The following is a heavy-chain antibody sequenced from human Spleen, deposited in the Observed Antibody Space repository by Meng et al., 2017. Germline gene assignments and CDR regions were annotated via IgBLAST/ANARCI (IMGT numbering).Heavy chain of an antibody. CDR2: IYYSGST. CDR1: GGSISSSSYY. Sequence: SETLSLTCTVSGGSISSSSYYWGWSRQPPGKGLEWIGSIYYSGSTYYNPSLKSRVTISVDTSKNQFSLKLSSVTAADTAVYYWARVQTSGPYGWGVIDYWGQGTLVTVSS. CDR3: ARVQTSGPYGWGVIDY. V-gene: IGHV4-39*07. J-gene: IGHJ4*02. D-gene: IGHD3-16*01.